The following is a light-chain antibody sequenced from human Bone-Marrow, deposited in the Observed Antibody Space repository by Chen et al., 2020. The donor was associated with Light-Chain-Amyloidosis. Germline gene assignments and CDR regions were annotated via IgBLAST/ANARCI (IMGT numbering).Light chain of an antibody. J-gene: IGKJ1*01. V-gene: IGKV1-5*03. CDR1: QSIDSW. Sequence: DIQMTQSPSTLSASVGDRVTITCRASQSIDSWLAWYQQKPGQAPKLLIYQTSTLKSGVPSRFSGSGSGTEYTLNISSLQPDDFATYYCQQYHSYSQTFGHGTKVEI. CDR3: QQYHSYSQT. CDR2: QTS.